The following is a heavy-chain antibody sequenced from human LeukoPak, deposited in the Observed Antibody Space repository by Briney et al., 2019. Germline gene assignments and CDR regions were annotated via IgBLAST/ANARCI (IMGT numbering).Heavy chain of an antibody. V-gene: IGHV3-23*01. J-gene: IGHJ3*02. D-gene: IGHD5-24*01. CDR1: GITFSNSA. CDR3: VKSAGKDGYRDVFDI. Sequence: GGSLRLSCVPSGITFSNSAMNWVRQAPGKGLERVATITKNGDKTYYADSVRGQFTISRDTFRDTLYLQMNSLRAEDTAVYHCVKSAGKDGYRDVFDIWGQGTVVTVSS. CDR2: ITKNGDKT.